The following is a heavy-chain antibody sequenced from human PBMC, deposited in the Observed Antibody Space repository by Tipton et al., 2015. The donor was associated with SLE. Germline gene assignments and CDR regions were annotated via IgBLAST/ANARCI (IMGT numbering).Heavy chain of an antibody. Sequence: GSLRLSCAASGFTVSRNQMSWVRQAPGKGLEWVSVIYIGGTTYYADSVRGRFTISRDTSKNMLYLQMNSLTVDDTAIYYCASELMVGFDYWGQGTLVTVSS. J-gene: IGHJ4*02. V-gene: IGHV3-66*02. CDR1: GFTVSRNQ. D-gene: IGHD2-8*01. CDR2: IYIGGTT. CDR3: ASELMVGFDY.